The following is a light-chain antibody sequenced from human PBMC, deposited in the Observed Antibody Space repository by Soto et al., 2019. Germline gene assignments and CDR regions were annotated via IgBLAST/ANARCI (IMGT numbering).Light chain of an antibody. J-gene: IGLJ1*01. Sequence: QSVLTQPASVSGSPGQTFTISCTGTSSDVGSYNLVSWYKQHPGKAPKLMIYEVSKRPSGVSNRFSGSKSGNTASLTISGLQAEDEADYYCCSYAGSSTFVFGTGTKVTVL. CDR1: SSDVGSYNL. V-gene: IGLV2-23*02. CDR3: CSYAGSSTFV. CDR2: EVS.